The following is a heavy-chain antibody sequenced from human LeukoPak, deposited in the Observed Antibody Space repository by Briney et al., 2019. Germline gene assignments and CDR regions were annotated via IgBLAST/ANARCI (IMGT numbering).Heavy chain of an antibody. CDR2: IIPILGIA. CDR1: GGTFSSYS. V-gene: IGHV1-69*04. CDR3: ARDCYDSSGYSYDY. J-gene: IGHJ4*02. Sequence: GASVKVSCKASGGTFSSYSISWVRQAPGRGREWMGRIIPILGIANYAQKFQGRVTITADKSTSTAYMELSSLRSEDTAVYYCARDCYDSSGYSYDYWGQGTLVTVSS. D-gene: IGHD3-22*01.